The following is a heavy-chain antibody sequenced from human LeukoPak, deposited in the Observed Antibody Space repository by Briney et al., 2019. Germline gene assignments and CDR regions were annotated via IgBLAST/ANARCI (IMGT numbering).Heavy chain of an antibody. D-gene: IGHD6-19*01. CDR3: AKGPRASGWTYFDY. CDR2: ISGSGGST. J-gene: IGHJ4*02. Sequence: GGSLRLSCAASGFTFSSYAMSWVRQAPGKGLEWVSVISGSGGSTYSAESVKGWFTISRDNSKNTLYLQMNSLRVEDTVVYYCAKGPRASGWTYFDYWGQGTLVTVSS. CDR1: GFTFSSYA. V-gene: IGHV3-23*01.